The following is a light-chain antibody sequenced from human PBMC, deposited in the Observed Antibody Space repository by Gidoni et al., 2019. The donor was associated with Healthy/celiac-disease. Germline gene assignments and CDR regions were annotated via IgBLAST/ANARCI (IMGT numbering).Light chain of an antibody. V-gene: IGLV2-23*02. CDR3: CSYAGSTTFVV. CDR2: EVI. CDR1: SSDVGSYNL. Sequence: QSALTQPASVSGSPGQSITISCTGTSSDVGSYNLVSWYQQYPGKAPKLIIYEVIKRPSGVSNRFSGSKSGNTASLTISGLQAEDEADYHCCSYAGSTTFVVFGGGTRLTVL. J-gene: IGLJ3*02.